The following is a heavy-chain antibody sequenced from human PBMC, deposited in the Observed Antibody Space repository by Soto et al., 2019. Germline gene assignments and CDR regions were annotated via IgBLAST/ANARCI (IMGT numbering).Heavy chain of an antibody. D-gene: IGHD3-10*02. CDR2: INPHSGAT. CDR3: VRADARGCSNWFDP. V-gene: IGHV1-2*02. J-gene: IGHJ5*02. CDR1: GYIFSANY. Sequence: ASVKVSCKASGYIFSANYIHWVRQAPGQGLEWLGWINPHSGATNYAQKFLGRVTMSADTSASTAYMDLARLKSDDTAVYYCVRADARGCSNWFDPGGRGSLVTV.